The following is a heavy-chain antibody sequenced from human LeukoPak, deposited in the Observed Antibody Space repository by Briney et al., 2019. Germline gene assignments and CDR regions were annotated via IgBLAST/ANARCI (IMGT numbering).Heavy chain of an antibody. J-gene: IGHJ2*01. CDR1: GFTFSTYA. CDR2: ISGSGGSI. CDR3: AKDRGKQWPNWYFDV. V-gene: IGHV3-23*01. D-gene: IGHD6-19*01. Sequence: GGSLRLSCAASGFTFSTYAMSWLPHAPGKGLEWVSTISGSGGSIYYADPVKGQLTISRDNSKNTLYLQMSSLRAEDTAVYYCAKDRGKQWPNWYFDVWGRGTLVTVSS.